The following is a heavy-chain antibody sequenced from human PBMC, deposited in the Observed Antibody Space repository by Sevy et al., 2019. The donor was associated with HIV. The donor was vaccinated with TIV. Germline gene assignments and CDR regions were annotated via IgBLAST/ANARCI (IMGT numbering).Heavy chain of an antibody. CDR2: ISSSSSYI. Sequence: GGSLRLSCAASGFTFSSYSMNWVRQAPGKGLEWVSSISSSSSYIYYADSVKGRFTISRDNAKNSLYLQMNSLRAEDTAVYYCASPIFTVTTDAFDIWGQGTMVTVSS. J-gene: IGHJ3*02. CDR1: GFTFSSYS. V-gene: IGHV3-21*01. CDR3: ASPIFTVTTDAFDI. D-gene: IGHD4-17*01.